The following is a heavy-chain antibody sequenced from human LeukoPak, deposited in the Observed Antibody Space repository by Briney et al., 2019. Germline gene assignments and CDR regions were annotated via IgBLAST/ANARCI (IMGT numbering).Heavy chain of an antibody. V-gene: IGHV3-30*03. CDR3: ARVRAGYCTSTSCYTGMDV. CDR2: ISYDGSNE. D-gene: IGHD2-2*01. J-gene: IGHJ6*02. CDR1: GFTFGSYG. Sequence: GRSLRLSCAASGFTFGSYGMHWVRQAPGKGLEWVALISYDGSNEYYADSVRGRFTISRDNSKFTLYMQMNSLRAEDTAVYYCARVRAGYCTSTSCYTGMDVWGQGTTVTVSS.